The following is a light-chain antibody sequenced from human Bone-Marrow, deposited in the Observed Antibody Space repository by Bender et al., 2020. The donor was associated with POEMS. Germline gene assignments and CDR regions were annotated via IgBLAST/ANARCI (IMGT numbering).Light chain of an antibody. J-gene: IGLJ2*01. Sequence: QSVLTQPPSASGTPGQRVTISCSGGSSNIGAHAVNWYQHLPGTAPKLLIYSSHRRPSGVPDRFSGSKAGTSASLAISGLRSEDEADYYCAAWDDSLSGRVLFGGGTQLTVL. CDR3: AAWDDSLSGRVL. V-gene: IGLV1-44*01. CDR2: SSH. CDR1: SSNIGAHA.